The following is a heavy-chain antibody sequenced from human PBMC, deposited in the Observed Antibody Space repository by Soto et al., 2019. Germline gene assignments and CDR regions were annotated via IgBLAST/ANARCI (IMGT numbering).Heavy chain of an antibody. V-gene: IGHV3-15*01. CDR3: TTPAYIVVVPAAIPAPNDY. Sequence: GGSLRLSCASSGFPFSNAWMSWVRQAPGKGLEWVGRIKSKTDGGTTDYAAPVKGRFTISRDDSKNTLYLQMNSLKTEDTAVYYCTTPAYIVVVPAAIPAPNDYWGQGTLVTVSS. CDR1: GFPFSNAW. CDR2: IKSKTDGGTT. D-gene: IGHD2-2*01. J-gene: IGHJ4*02.